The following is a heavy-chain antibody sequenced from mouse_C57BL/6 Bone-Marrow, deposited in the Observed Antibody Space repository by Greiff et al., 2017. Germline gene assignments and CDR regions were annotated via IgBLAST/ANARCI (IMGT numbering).Heavy chain of an antibody. V-gene: IGHV1-64*01. CDR1: GYTFTSYW. CDR3: ANYGSFYYYAMDY. D-gene: IGHD1-1*01. J-gene: IGHJ4*01. CDR2: IHPNSGST. Sequence: VQLQQPGAELVKPGASVKLSCKASGYTFTSYWMHWVKQRPGQGLEWIGMIHPNSGSTNYNEKFKSKATLTVDKSSSTAYMQLSSLTSEDSAVYYCANYGSFYYYAMDYWGQGTSVTVSS.